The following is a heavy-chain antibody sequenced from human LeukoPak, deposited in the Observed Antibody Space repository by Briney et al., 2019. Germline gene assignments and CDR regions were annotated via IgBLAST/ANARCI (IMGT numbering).Heavy chain of an antibody. Sequence: ASVTVSCMASGYKFIDDYMHWVRQAPGQGLEFMGWINPDSGFTNYAQKFKGRVTMTRDTSISTAYLEVRSLTSDDTAVYYCAPTAEAYTSWWRVWGQGTLVTVSS. V-gene: IGHV1-2*02. CDR2: INPDSGFT. J-gene: IGHJ4*02. D-gene: IGHD3-16*01. CDR3: APTAEAYTSWWRV. CDR1: GYKFIDDY.